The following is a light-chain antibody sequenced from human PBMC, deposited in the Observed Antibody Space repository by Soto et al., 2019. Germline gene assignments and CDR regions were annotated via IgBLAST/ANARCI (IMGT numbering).Light chain of an antibody. CDR1: SNDVGGYNL. CDR3: CSHVGGSSPQWV. CDR2: EVN. V-gene: IGLV2-23*02. J-gene: IGLJ3*02. Sequence: QSALTQPASVSGSPGQSITISCTGTSNDVGGYNLVSWFQQHPGKAPKLMISEVNKRPSGVSNRFSGSKSANTASLTISGLKAEDEADYSCCSHVGGSSPQWVFGGGTKVTVL.